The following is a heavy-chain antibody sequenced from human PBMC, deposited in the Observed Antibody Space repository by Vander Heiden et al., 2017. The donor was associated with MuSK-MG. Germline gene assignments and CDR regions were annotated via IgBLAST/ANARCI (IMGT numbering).Heavy chain of an antibody. D-gene: IGHD3-22*01. V-gene: IGHV3-23*01. CDR3: AKGDHDSSGYFPPSFDY. CDR1: GFTFSIYA. J-gene: IGHJ4*02. CDR2: ISGSGTNT. Sequence: EVQLLESGGGLVQPGGSLRLSCAASGFTFSIYAMSWVRQATGKGLEWVSLISGSGTNTYYADSVKGRFNISRDNSKNTLYLQMNSLRVEDTAIYYCAKGDHDSSGYFPPSFDYWGQGTLVTVSS.